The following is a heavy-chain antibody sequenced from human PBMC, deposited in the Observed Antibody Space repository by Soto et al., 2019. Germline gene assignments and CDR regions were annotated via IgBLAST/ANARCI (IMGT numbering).Heavy chain of an antibody. V-gene: IGHV4-31*03. D-gene: IGHD3-22*01. CDR2: ISYSGIT. CDR3: ACLFNYYDSRGYAEYHFDY. Sequence: QVQLQESGKGLVKPSQTLSLTCTVSADSFNSGGFFWSWIRQQSGKGLEWIGYISYSGITSYNPSLKSRLTMSVDTSKNQFSLKLTSVTAADTAVYYCACLFNYYDSRGYAEYHFDYWGQGTLVTVSS. CDR1: ADSFNSGGFF. J-gene: IGHJ4*02.